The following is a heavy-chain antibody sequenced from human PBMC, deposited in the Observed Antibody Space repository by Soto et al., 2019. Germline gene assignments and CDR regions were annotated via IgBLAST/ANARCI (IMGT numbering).Heavy chain of an antibody. CDR1: GFTFSDYY. D-gene: IGHD5-12*01. V-gene: IGHV3-11*06. Sequence: RRLSCAASGFTFSDYYMSWIRQAPGKGLEYISYISSSSGSTNYADSVKGRFTISRDNAKNSLYLQMSSLRAEDTAVYYCARDRGGYDRLYYYHGMDVWGQGTTATVSS. CDR3: ARDRGGYDRLYYYHGMDV. J-gene: IGHJ6*02. CDR2: ISSSSGST.